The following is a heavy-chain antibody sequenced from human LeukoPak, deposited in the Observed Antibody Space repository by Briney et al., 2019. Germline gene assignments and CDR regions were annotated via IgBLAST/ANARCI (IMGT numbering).Heavy chain of an antibody. CDR1: GFTFSSHW. CDR3: ARENRQSIAAAGPFDY. CDR2: VKQDGSEK. J-gene: IGHJ4*02. V-gene: IGHV3-7*01. Sequence: PGGSLRLSCAASGFTFSSHWMTWVRQAPGKGLKWVASVKQDGSEKYYVDSVKGRFTISRDNAKKSLHLQMNSLRAEDTAVYYCARENRQSIAAAGPFDYWGQGTLVTVSS. D-gene: IGHD6-13*01.